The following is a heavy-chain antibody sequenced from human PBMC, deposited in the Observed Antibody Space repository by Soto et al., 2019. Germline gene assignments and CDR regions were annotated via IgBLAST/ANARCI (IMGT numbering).Heavy chain of an antibody. CDR3: ARGDYGTGGYPFLYFDY. CDR1: GYSFTGYY. CDR2: INPDSGAT. J-gene: IGHJ4*02. V-gene: IGHV1-2*02. D-gene: IGHD2-8*02. Sequence: HEHLVQSGAEVKRPGASLKVSCKASGYSFTGYYIHWVRQAPGQGLEWMGWINPDSGATNYAQNFQGRVTLTSDPSISTASMDLTSLTSGDTAVYYCARGDYGTGGYPFLYFDYWGQGTLVIVSS.